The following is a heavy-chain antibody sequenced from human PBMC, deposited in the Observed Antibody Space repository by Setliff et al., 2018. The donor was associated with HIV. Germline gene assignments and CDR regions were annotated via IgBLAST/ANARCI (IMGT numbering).Heavy chain of an antibody. D-gene: IGHD3-10*01. V-gene: IGHV7-4-1*02. CDR3: ARAPFLQFFRGSPYYFDY. CDR1: GDTFTSYD. Sequence: GASVKVSCKTSGDTFTSYDINWVRQAAGHGLEWMGWINTKTGNPTYVQGFPGQFVFSLDTSVSTAYLEISSLKAEDTAVYYCARAPFLQFFRGSPYYFDYWGQGSLVTVSS. J-gene: IGHJ4*02. CDR2: INTKTGNP.